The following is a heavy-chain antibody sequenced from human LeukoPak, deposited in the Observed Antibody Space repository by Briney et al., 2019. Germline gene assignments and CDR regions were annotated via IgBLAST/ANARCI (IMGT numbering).Heavy chain of an antibody. Sequence: GGSLRLSCAASGFTVSSNYISWVRQAPGKGLEWVSVIYSGGSTYYADSVKGRFTISRDNSKNTLYLQMNSLRAEDTAIYYCARVARSGWFDYWGQGTLVTVSS. CDR3: ARVARSGWFDY. CDR2: IYSGGST. J-gene: IGHJ4*02. CDR1: GFTVSSNY. D-gene: IGHD6-19*01. V-gene: IGHV3-53*01.